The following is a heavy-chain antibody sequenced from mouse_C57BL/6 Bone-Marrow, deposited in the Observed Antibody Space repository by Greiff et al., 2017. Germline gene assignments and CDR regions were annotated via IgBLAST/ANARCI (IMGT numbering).Heavy chain of an antibody. Sequence: QVTLKESGPGILQPSQTLSLTCSFSGFSLRTFGMGVGWIRQPSGKGLEWLAHIWWDDDKYYNPALKSRLTISKDTSKNQVFLKIANVDTADTATYYCARPFTTVVASSYWYFDVWGTGTTVTVSS. CDR3: ARPFTTVVASSYWYFDV. CDR2: IWWDDDK. CDR1: GFSLRTFGMG. J-gene: IGHJ1*03. D-gene: IGHD1-1*01. V-gene: IGHV8-8*01.